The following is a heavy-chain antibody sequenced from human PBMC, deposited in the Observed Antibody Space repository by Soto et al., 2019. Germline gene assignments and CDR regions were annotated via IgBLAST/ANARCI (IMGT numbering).Heavy chain of an antibody. Sequence: PRGSLRLSCAASGFSFRSYEMNWVRQAPGKGLEWVSYISSSGDTIYYADSVKGRFTISRDNAKNSLYLQMNSLRAEDTAVYYCARAYYFESSGYEYFFDYWGQGTL. V-gene: IGHV3-48*03. D-gene: IGHD3-22*01. J-gene: IGHJ4*02. CDR1: GFSFRSYE. CDR3: ARAYYFESSGYEYFFDY. CDR2: ISSSGDTI.